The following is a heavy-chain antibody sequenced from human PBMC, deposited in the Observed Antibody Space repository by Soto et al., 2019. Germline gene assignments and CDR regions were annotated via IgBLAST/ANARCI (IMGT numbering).Heavy chain of an antibody. V-gene: IGHV3-64D*06. J-gene: IGHJ4*02. D-gene: IGHD5-12*01. Sequence: GGTLRLSCSASGFTFSSYAMHWVRQAPGKGLEYVSAISSNGGSTYYADSVKGRFTISRDNSKNTLYLQMSSLRAEDTAVYYCVLTGTGEPLRVATFTTPFHDWGQGTLGTVTS. CDR2: ISSNGGST. CDR3: VLTGTGEPLRVATFTTPFHD. CDR1: GFTFSSYA.